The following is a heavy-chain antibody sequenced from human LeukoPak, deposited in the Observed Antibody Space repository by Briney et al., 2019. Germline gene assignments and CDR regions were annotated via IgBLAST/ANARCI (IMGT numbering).Heavy chain of an antibody. CDR3: ARVDTAMAGFDY. CDR2: ISYDGSNK. Sequence: GGSLRVSCAASGFTFSSYAMHWVRQAPGKGLEWVAVISYDGSNKYYADSVKGRFTISRDNSKNTLYLQMNSLRAEDTAVYYCARVDTAMAGFDYWGQGTLVTVSS. D-gene: IGHD5-18*01. J-gene: IGHJ4*02. V-gene: IGHV3-30-3*01. CDR1: GFTFSSYA.